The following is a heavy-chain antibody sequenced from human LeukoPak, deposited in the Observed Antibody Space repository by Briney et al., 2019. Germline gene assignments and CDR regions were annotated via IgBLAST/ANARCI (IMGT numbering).Heavy chain of an antibody. V-gene: IGHV3-7*01. Sequence: PGGSLRLSSAASGFTFSTYWMSWVRQAPGKGLEWVANINKDGNKKYYVDSVKGRFTISRDNAKKSLYLQMNSLKAEDTAVYYCARDDYNFWSGSYDYYYYYMDVWGKGTTVTVSS. D-gene: IGHD3-3*01. CDR3: ARDDYNFWSGSYDYYYYYMDV. CDR1: GFTFSTYW. CDR2: INKDGNKK. J-gene: IGHJ6*03.